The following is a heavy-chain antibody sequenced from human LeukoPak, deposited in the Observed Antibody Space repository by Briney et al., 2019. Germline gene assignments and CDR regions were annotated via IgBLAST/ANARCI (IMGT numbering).Heavy chain of an antibody. J-gene: IGHJ4*02. CDR2: ISYGGSNK. CDR1: GFTFSSYA. Sequence: GRSLRLSCAASGFTFSSYAMHWVRQAPGKGLEWVAVISYGGSNKYYADSVKGRFTISRDNSKNTLYLQMNSLRAEDTAVYYCARVVNRWTTVKAFDYWGQGTLVTVSS. CDR3: ARVVNRWTTVKAFDY. D-gene: IGHD4-17*01. V-gene: IGHV3-30-3*01.